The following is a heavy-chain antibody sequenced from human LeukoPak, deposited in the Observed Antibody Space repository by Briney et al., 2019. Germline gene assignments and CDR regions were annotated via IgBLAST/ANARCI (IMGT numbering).Heavy chain of an antibody. V-gene: IGHV4-59*01. D-gene: IGHD3-22*01. J-gene: IGHJ4*02. Sequence: PSETLSLTSTVSGGSISSYYWSWIRQPPGKGLEWIGYIYYSGSTNYNPSLKSRVTISVDTSKNQFSLKLSSVTAADTAVYYCARRPGVRDGSYYYDSSGYPYYFDYWGQGTLVTVSS. CDR2: IYYSGST. CDR3: ARRPGVRDGSYYYDSSGYPYYFDY. CDR1: GGSISSYY.